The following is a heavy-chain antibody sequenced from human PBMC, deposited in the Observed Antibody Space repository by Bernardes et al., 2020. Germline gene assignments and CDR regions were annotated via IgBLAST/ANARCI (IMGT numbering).Heavy chain of an antibody. CDR1: GGSFSGYY. J-gene: IGHJ4*02. D-gene: IGHD3-3*01. CDR3: ARLPMYYDFWSGYYPD. CDR2: INHSGST. V-gene: IGHV4-34*01. Sequence: SETLSLTCAVYGGSFSGYYWSWIRQPPGKGLEWIGEINHSGSTNYNPSLKSRVTISVDTSKNQFSLKLSSVTAADTAVYYCARLPMYYDFWSGYYPDWGQGTLVTVSS.